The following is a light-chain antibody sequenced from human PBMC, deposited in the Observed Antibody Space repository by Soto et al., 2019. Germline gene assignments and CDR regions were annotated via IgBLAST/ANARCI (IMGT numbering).Light chain of an antibody. J-gene: IGLJ2*01. Sequence: QSVLTQPPSASGSPGQSVTISCTGTSSDVGGYKYVSWYQQLPGTAPKLLIYDNNKRPSGIPDRFSGFKSGTSATLGITGLQTGDEAIYYCGTWDSSLSAGVVFGGGTKLTVL. V-gene: IGLV1-51*01. CDR1: SSDVGGYKY. CDR2: DNN. CDR3: GTWDSSLSAGVV.